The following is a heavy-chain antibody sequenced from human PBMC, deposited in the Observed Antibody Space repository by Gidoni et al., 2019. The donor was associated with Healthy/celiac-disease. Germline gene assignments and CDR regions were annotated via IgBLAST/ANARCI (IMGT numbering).Heavy chain of an antibody. CDR3: TTGYDFYGMDV. V-gene: IGHV3-15*01. CDR1: GFTFSNAW. D-gene: IGHD3-3*01. Sequence: EVQLVESGGGLVKPGGSLRLSCADSGFTFSNAWMSWVRQAPGKGLEWVGRIKSKTDGGTTDYAAPVKGRFTISRDDSKNTLYLQMNSLKTEDTAVYYCTTGYDFYGMDVWGQGTTVTVSS. CDR2: IKSKTDGGTT. J-gene: IGHJ6*02.